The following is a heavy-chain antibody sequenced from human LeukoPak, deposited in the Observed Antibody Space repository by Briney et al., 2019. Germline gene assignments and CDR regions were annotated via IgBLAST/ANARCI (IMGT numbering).Heavy chain of an antibody. CDR3: ARATYQYSSSDFDY. Sequence: SETLSLTCAVYGGSFSGYYWSWIRQPPGKGLEWIGEINHSGSTNYNPSLKSRVTISVDTSKNQFSLKLSSVTAADTAVYYCARATYQYSSSDFDYWGQGTLVTVS. CDR2: INHSGST. V-gene: IGHV4-34*01. D-gene: IGHD6-6*01. CDR1: GGSFSGYY. J-gene: IGHJ4*02.